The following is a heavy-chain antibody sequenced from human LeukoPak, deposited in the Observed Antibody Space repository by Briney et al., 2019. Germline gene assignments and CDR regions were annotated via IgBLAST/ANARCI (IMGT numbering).Heavy chain of an antibody. CDR2: VYHSGGA. CDR1: GASIASHSW. D-gene: IGHD1-14*01. Sequence: PSETLSLTCAVSGASIASHSWWSWVRQPPGKGLEWIGEVYHSGGANYKPSLKSRVTISVDTSRNHFSLKLTSVTAADTAVYFCAYNRNFALDNWGQGTLVTVSS. J-gene: IGHJ4*01. CDR3: AYNRNFALDN. V-gene: IGHV4/OR15-8*01.